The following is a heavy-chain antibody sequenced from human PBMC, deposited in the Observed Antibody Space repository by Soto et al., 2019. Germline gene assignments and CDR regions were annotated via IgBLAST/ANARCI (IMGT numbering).Heavy chain of an antibody. CDR1: GGSINFFH. D-gene: IGHD4-17*01. J-gene: IGHJ6*02. CDR3: ARLMSTVTTGLYYYCMDV. Sequence: SENLSLTSTVSGGSINFFHLSWIRQPAGKGLEWIGRIYSTGTSNYNPALESRVTMSGDTSMNQVSLKLSSVTAADTAVYYCARLMSTVTTGLYYYCMDVWGQVSTLT. CDR2: IYSTGTS. V-gene: IGHV4-4*07.